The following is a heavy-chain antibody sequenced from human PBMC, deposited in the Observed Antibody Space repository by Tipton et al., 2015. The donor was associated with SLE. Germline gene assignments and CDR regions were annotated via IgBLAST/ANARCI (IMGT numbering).Heavy chain of an antibody. D-gene: IGHD3-16*02. J-gene: IGHJ3*02. Sequence: TLSLTCSVSGASISHYYWSWIRQPPGRVLEWIGNIYHSGSTNYNPSLKSRVTMSVDMPNNQFSLKLTSVTAADTAAYYCARHDDDYGWGIYRPAAFDIWGRGTMVTVSS. V-gene: IGHV4-59*01. CDR3: ARHDDDYGWGIYRPAAFDI. CDR1: GASISHYY. CDR2: IYHSGST.